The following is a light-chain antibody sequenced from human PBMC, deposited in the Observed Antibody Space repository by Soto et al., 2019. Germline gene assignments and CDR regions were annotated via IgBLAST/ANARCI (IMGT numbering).Light chain of an antibody. CDR3: QQYNNWPPWT. CDR1: QRISNN. J-gene: IGKJ1*01. CDR2: DAS. Sequence: EVLMTQSPATLSVSPGERATLSCRASQRISNNVAWYQQKPGQTPRLLIYDASTRANDVPARFSGSGSGTEFTLTISSLQSEDFAVYFCQQYNNWPPWTFGQGTKVDIK. V-gene: IGKV3-15*01.